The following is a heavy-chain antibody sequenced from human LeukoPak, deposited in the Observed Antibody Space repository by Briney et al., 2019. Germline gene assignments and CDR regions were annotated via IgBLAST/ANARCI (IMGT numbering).Heavy chain of an antibody. CDR2: IIPIFGIA. J-gene: IGHJ4*02. CDR3: ARADITMVRGVYFDY. Sequence: WASVKVSCKASGGTFSSYAISWVRQAPGQGLEWMGRIIPIFGIANYAQKFQGRVTITTDESTSTAYMELSSLRSEDTAVYYCARADITMVRGVYFDYWGQGTLVTVSS. D-gene: IGHD3-10*01. V-gene: IGHV1-69*05. CDR1: GGTFSSYA.